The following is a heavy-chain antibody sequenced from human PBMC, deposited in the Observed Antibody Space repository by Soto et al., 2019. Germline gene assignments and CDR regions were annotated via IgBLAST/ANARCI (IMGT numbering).Heavy chain of an antibody. CDR2: IYYTGAT. D-gene: IGHD6-25*01. Sequence: QVQLRESGPGLVEASGTLSLTCEVSTGSISSGNWWSWVRQPPGKGLEWIGEIYYTGATNYNPSLKSRITMTIDKSKDHFSLSLRSATAADTAVYYCARVFPSGSGWMYYFDFWGQGTLVSVSS. V-gene: IGHV4-4*02. CDR3: ARVFPSGSGWMYYFDF. CDR1: TGSISSGNW. J-gene: IGHJ4*02.